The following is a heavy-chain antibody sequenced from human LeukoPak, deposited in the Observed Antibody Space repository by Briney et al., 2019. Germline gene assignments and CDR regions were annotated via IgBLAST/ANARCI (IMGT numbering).Heavy chain of an antibody. Sequence: GGSLRLSCAASGFSFSNDWMCWVRQAPGKGLEWVANINQDESKKYYVDSVKGRFTISRDNAKDSLYLQMSSLRAEDSAVYYCARDHAYRTDYWGQGTLVTVSS. CDR3: ARDHAYRTDY. V-gene: IGHV3-7*01. J-gene: IGHJ4*02. CDR2: INQDESKK. CDR1: GFSFSNDW. D-gene: IGHD2-2*01.